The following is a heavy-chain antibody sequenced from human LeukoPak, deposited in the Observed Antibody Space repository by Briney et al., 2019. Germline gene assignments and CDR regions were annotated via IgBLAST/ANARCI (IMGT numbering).Heavy chain of an antibody. CDR3: AREMVRGPSPDAFDI. CDR1: GFTFSDYW. CDR2: IKQDGSEK. Sequence: PGGSLRLSCAASGFTFSDYWMSWVRQAPGKGLEWVANIKQDGSEKYYVDSVKGRFTISRDNTKNTLYLQMNSLRAEDTAVYYCAREMVRGPSPDAFDIWGQGTMVTVSS. V-gene: IGHV3-7*01. J-gene: IGHJ3*02. D-gene: IGHD3-10*01.